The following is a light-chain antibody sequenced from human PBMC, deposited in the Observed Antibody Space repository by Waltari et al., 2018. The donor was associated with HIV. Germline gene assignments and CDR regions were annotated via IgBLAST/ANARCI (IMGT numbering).Light chain of an antibody. J-gene: IGLJ2*01. Sequence: QSALTQSASVSGSPGQSITISCTGTSSDVGRYNLVSWYQQHPGKAPKVMIYEVSKRPSGVPDRFSGSKSGNTASLTVSGLQAEDEANYYCASYAGRNTLVFGGGTKLTVL. CDR1: SSDVGRYNL. CDR2: EVS. V-gene: IGLV2-23*02. CDR3: ASYAGRNTLV.